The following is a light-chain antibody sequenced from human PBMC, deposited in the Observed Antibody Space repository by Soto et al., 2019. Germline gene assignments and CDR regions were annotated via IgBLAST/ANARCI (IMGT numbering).Light chain of an antibody. J-gene: IGLJ2*01. CDR2: EVS. Sequence: QSALTQPPSVSGSPGQSVTISCTGTSSDVGSYNRVSWYQQPPGTAPKLMIYEVSNRPSGVPDRFSGSKSGNTASLTISGLQPEDEADYYCSLYTSSSVVFGGGTQLTVL. V-gene: IGLV2-18*01. CDR1: SSDVGSYNR. CDR3: SLYTSSSVV.